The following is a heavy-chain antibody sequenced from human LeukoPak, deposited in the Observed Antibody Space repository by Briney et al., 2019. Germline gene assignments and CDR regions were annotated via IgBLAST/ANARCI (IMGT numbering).Heavy chain of an antibody. V-gene: IGHV4-39*01. CDR2: IYDGGAT. CDR1: GASLNYNNYY. J-gene: IGHJ3*01. Sequence: PPETLSLTCSVSGASLNYNNYYWGWIRQSPGQGLEWIASIYDGGATYYNPSLKSRVDIFVDTSKNQFSLSLRSVTAADTAVYYCAKSPAGDAFDVWGQGTMVTVSS. CDR3: AKSPAGDAFDV. D-gene: IGHD3-10*01.